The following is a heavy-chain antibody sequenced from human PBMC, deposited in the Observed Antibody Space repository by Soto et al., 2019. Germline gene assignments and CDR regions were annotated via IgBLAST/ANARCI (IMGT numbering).Heavy chain of an antibody. D-gene: IGHD6-13*01. CDR1: GGSISSGGYY. V-gene: IGHV4-31*03. CDR3: ARANVIAAAGILWFDP. J-gene: IGHJ5*02. Sequence: SETLSLTCTVSGGSISSGGYYWSWIRQHPGKGLEWIGYIYYSGSTYYNPSLKSRVTISVDTSKNQFSLKLSSVTAADTAVYYCARANVIAAAGILWFDPWGQGTLVTVSS. CDR2: IYYSGST.